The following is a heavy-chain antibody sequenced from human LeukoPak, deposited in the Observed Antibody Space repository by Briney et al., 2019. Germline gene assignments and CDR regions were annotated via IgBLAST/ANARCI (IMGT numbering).Heavy chain of an antibody. J-gene: IGHJ4*02. Sequence: PGGSLRLSCAASGFTFSNAWMSWVRQVPGKGLEWVCSINWNGNRTSYADSVKGRFTISRDNAKNSLYVQMNSLRAEDTALYYCVRDNPYYDSTRSDGFDFWGQGTMVNVPS. CDR3: VRDNPYYDSTRSDGFDF. V-gene: IGHV3-20*04. CDR2: INWNGNRT. D-gene: IGHD3-22*01. CDR1: GFTFSNAW.